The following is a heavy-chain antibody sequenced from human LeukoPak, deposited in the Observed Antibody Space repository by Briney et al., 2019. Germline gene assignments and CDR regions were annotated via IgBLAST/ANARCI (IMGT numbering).Heavy chain of an antibody. V-gene: IGHV3-30*02. CDR2: IRYDESNK. CDR3: AKDGLGGFDP. Sequence: GGSLRLSCAPSGYTFSSYGMHWVRQAPGKGRGWVEFIRYDESNKYYADSVKGRFTISRDNSKNTLYLQMNSLRAEDTAVYYCAKDGLGGFDPWGQGTLVTVSS. CDR1: GYTFSSYG. J-gene: IGHJ5*02.